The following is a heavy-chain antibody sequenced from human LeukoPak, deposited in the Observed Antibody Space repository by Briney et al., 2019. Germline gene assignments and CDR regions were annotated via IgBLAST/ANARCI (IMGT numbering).Heavy chain of an antibody. CDR3: ARDRVGATDYFDY. D-gene: IGHD1-26*01. CDR1: GFTFSSYA. Sequence: PGGSLRLSCAASGFTFSSYAMHWVRQAPGKGLEWLAVISYDGSNKYYADSVKGRFTISRDNSKNTLYLQMNSLRAEDTAVYYCARDRVGATDYFDYWGQGTLVTVSS. J-gene: IGHJ4*02. CDR2: ISYDGSNK. V-gene: IGHV3-30-3*01.